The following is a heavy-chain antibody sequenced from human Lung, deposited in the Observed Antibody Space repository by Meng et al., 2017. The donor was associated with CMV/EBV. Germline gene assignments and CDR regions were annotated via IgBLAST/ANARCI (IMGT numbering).Heavy chain of an antibody. J-gene: IGHJ6*02. D-gene: IGHD2-8*02. Sequence: GXXXRLXCAASGLTVNNNFLTWVRQAPGKGLEWVSVMYSGGSTYYTDSVKGRFTLSRDKSKNTLYLQMNRLRVEDTGVYYCVKDMYWDQSYHGMDVWGQGTTVTVSS. CDR1: GLTVNNNF. V-gene: IGHV3-66*02. CDR3: VKDMYWDQSYHGMDV. CDR2: MYSGGST.